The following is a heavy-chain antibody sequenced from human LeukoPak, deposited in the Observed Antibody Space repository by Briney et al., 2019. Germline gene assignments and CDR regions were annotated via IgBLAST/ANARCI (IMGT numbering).Heavy chain of an antibody. Sequence: SQTLSLTCTVSGGSISSGGYYWSWIRQHPGKGLEWIGHIYSSGSTYYNPSLKSRVTILVDTSKNQFSLKLSSVSAADTAVYYCARWTYIYAKGWFDPWGQGTLVTVSS. CDR3: ARWTYIYAKGWFDP. D-gene: IGHD5-18*01. V-gene: IGHV4-31*03. CDR1: GGSISSGGYY. CDR2: IYSSGST. J-gene: IGHJ5*02.